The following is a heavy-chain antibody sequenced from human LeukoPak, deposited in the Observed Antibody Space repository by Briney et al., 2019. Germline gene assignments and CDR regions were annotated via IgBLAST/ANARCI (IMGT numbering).Heavy chain of an antibody. CDR3: APRGIAVAGPFDY. V-gene: IGHV3-30*02. D-gene: IGHD6-19*01. Sequence: PGGSLRLSCAASGFIFTNYGMHRVRQAPGKGLEWVAFIQYNGGSKYYADSVKGRFTISRDNSKNTLYLQMNSLGTEDTAVYYCAPRGIAVAGPFDYWGQGTLVTVSS. CDR1: GFIFTNYG. J-gene: IGHJ4*02. CDR2: IQYNGGSK.